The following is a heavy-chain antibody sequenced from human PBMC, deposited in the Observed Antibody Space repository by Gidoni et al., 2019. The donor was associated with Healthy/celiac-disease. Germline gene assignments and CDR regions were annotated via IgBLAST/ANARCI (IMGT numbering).Heavy chain of an antibody. Sequence: QVQLQQWGAGLLKPSETLSLTCAVYGGSFSGYYWIWIRQPPGKGLEWIGEINHSGSTNYNPSLKSRVTISVDTSKNQFSLKLSSVTAADTAVYYCARGLRVTIFGVVVPFWGSDPWGQGTLVTVSS. D-gene: IGHD3-3*01. J-gene: IGHJ5*02. CDR1: GGSFSGYY. CDR2: INHSGST. V-gene: IGHV4-34*01. CDR3: ARGLRVTIFGVVVPFWGSDP.